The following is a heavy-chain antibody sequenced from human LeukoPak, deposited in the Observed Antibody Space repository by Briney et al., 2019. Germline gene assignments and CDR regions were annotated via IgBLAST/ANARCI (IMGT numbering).Heavy chain of an antibody. CDR1: DGSISASNYY. CDR3: ARAGAYYYMDV. Sequence: PSETLSLTCTVSDGSISASNYYWGWIRQPPGKGLEWIGNIFYSGSTYYSPSLRSRVTISLDTSRNQFSLKLNSVTAADTAVYYCARAGAYYYMDVWGKGTTVTVSS. CDR2: IFYSGST. J-gene: IGHJ6*03. V-gene: IGHV4-39*07.